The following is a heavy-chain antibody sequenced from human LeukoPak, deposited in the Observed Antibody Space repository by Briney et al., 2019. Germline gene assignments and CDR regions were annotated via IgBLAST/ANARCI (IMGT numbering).Heavy chain of an antibody. J-gene: IGHJ4*02. D-gene: IGHD4-23*01. CDR2: ISSSSSYI. Sequence: PGGSLRLSCAASGFTFSSYSMNWVRQDPGKGLEWVSSISSSSSYIYYADSVKGRFTISRDNAKNSLYLQMNSLRAEDTAVYYCARDGGHYGGNSFDYWGQGTLVTISS. CDR3: ARDGGHYGGNSFDY. V-gene: IGHV3-21*01. CDR1: GFTFSSYS.